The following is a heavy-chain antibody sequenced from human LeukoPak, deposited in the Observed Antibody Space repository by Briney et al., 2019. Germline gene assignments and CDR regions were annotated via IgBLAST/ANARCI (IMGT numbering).Heavy chain of an antibody. V-gene: IGHV3-11*01. J-gene: IGHJ6*02. CDR1: GFTLTDYY. CDR3: ARSIGYYYTMDV. Sequence: GGSLRLFCVAYGFTLTDYYMSWIRQASGRGLEWVSDISGSGRNVYYGDSVKGRFTISRDNAKNSLYLQMNNLRAEDTAAYYCARSIGYYYTMDVWGQGTTVTVSS. D-gene: IGHD3-22*01. CDR2: ISGSGRNV.